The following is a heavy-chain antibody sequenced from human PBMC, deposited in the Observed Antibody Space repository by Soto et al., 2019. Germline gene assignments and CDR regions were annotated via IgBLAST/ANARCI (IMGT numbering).Heavy chain of an antibody. CDR1: GGSLSSGPYY. D-gene: IGHD2-15*01. CDR2: IYYSGST. Sequence: SETLSLTCTVSGGSLSSGPYYWSWIRQPPGKGLEWIGYIYYSGSTNYNPSLKSRVTISVDTSKNQFSLKLSSVTAADTAVYYCARSVRYCSGGSCYFTRDAFDIWGQGTMVTVSS. J-gene: IGHJ3*02. CDR3: ARSVRYCSGGSCYFTRDAFDI. V-gene: IGHV4-61*01.